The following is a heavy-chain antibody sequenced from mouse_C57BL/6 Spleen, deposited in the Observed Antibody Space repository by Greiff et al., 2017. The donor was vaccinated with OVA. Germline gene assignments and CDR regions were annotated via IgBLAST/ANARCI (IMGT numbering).Heavy chain of an antibody. V-gene: IGHV1-5*01. CDR3: TRSPIYGSSYYFDY. D-gene: IGHD1-1*01. Sequence: EVKLMASGTVLAWPGASVKMSCKTSGYTFPSFWMHWVKLRPGLGLEWIGALSPGNSDTSYTQQFKGKAKLTAVTAASTAYMELSSLTNEDSAVYYCTRSPIYGSSYYFDYWGQGTTLTVSS. CDR1: GYTFPSFW. CDR2: LSPGNSDT. J-gene: IGHJ2*01.